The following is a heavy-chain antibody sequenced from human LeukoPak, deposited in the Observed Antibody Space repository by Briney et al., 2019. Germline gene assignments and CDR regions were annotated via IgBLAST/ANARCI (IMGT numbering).Heavy chain of an antibody. CDR2: IKQDGSEK. D-gene: IGHD5-18*01. Sequence: PGGSLRLSCAASGFTFSNAWMSWVRQAPGKGLEWVANIKQDGSEKYYVDSVKGRFTISRDNAKNSLYLQMNSLRAEDTAVYYCARAPWIQLWRLDYWGQGTLVTVSS. V-gene: IGHV3-7*01. CDR1: GFTFSNAW. CDR3: ARAPWIQLWRLDY. J-gene: IGHJ4*02.